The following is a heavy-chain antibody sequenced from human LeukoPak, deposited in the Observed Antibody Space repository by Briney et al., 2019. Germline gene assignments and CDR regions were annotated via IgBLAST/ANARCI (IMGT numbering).Heavy chain of an antibody. CDR1: GGSISSYY. CDR2: IYYSGST. J-gene: IGHJ3*02. Sequence: SETLSLTCTVSGGSISSYYWSWIRQPPGKGLEWIGYIYYSGSTNYNPSLKSRVTISVDTSKNQFSLKLSSVTAADTAVYYCARENRITMVRVPPFAFDIWGQGTMVTVSS. CDR3: ARENRITMVRVPPFAFDI. V-gene: IGHV4-59*12. D-gene: IGHD3-10*01.